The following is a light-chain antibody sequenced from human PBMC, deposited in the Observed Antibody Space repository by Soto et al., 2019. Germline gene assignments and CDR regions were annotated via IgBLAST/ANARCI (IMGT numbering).Light chain of an antibody. V-gene: IGLV2-14*01. CDR3: SSYTSSSTLVV. CDR2: DVS. J-gene: IGLJ2*01. Sequence: QSALTQPVSVSGSPGQTITISGTGTSSDVGGYNYVSWYQQHPGKAPKLMIYDVSNRPSGVSNRFSGSKSGNTASLTISGLQSEDEADYYCSSYTSSSTLVVFGGGTKLTVL. CDR1: SSDVGGYNY.